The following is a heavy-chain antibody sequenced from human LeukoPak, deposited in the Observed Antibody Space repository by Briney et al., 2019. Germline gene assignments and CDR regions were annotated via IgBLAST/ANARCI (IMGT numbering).Heavy chain of an antibody. CDR3: AREKVTTGAFSGYDYYFDY. D-gene: IGHD5-12*01. V-gene: IGHV3-48*01. J-gene: IGHJ4*02. CDR2: ISSSSSTI. Sequence: GGSLRLSCAASGFTFSSYSMNWVRQAPGKGLEWVSYISSSSSTIYYADSVKGRFTISRDNAKNSLYLQMNSLRAEDTAVYYCAREKVTTGAFSGYDYYFDYWGQGTLVTVSS. CDR1: GFTFSSYS.